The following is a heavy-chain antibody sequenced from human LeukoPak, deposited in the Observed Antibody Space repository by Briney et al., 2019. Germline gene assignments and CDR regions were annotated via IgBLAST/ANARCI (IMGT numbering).Heavy chain of an antibody. CDR1: GYTFTSYY. CDR2: INPSGGST. D-gene: IGHD4-23*01. V-gene: IGHV1-46*01. CDR3: ARVGTYDYGGNFDFDY. J-gene: IGHJ4*02. Sequence: ASVTVSCKASGYTFTSYYMHWVRQSPGQGLEWMGIINPSGGSTSYAQKFQGRVTMTRDTSTSTVYMELSSLRSEDTAVYYCARVGTYDYGGNFDFDYWGQGTLVTVSS.